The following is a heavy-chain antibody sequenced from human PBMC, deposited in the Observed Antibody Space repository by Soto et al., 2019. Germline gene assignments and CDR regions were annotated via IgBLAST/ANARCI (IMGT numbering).Heavy chain of an antibody. CDR2: IDWDDGK. V-gene: IGHV2-70*04. CDR3: ARMPYNSGYYGMDV. D-gene: IGHD6-19*01. J-gene: IGHJ6*02. CDR1: GFSLSTTGMR. Sequence: SGPTLVNPTQTLTLTCTFSGFSLSTTGMRVTWIRQPPGKALEWLARIDWDDGKFYNTSLKTRLTISKDTPKNQVVLTMTNMDPVDTATYYCARMPYNSGYYGMDVWGQGTTVTVSS.